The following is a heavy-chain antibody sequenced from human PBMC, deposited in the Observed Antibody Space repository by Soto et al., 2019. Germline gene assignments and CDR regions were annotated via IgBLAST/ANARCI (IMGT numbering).Heavy chain of an antibody. J-gene: IGHJ4*02. CDR1: GFTFSSYA. V-gene: IGHV3-30-3*01. CDR3: ARDVVCSPYSSCYSLHY. D-gene: IGHD2-15*01. CDR2: ISYDGSNK. Sequence: QVQLVESGGGVVQPGRSLRLSCAASGFTFSSYAMHWVRQAPGKGLEWVAVISYDGSNKYYADSVKGRFTISRDNSKNTLYLKMNSLRAEGTAVYYCARDVVCSPYSSCYSLHYWGQGTLVTVSS.